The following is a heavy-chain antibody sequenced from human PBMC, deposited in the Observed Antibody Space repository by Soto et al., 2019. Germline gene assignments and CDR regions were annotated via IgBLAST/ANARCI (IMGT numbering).Heavy chain of an antibody. CDR1: GYTFTSYD. CDR3: ARRGYSYGATDY. J-gene: IGHJ4*02. V-gene: IGHV1-8*01. D-gene: IGHD5-18*01. CDR2: MNPNSGNT. Sequence: ASVKVSRKASGYTFTSYDLNWVRQATGQGLEWMGWMNPNSGNTGYAQKFQGRVTMTRNTSISTAYMELSSLRSEDTAVYYCARRGYSYGATDYWGQGTLVTVSS.